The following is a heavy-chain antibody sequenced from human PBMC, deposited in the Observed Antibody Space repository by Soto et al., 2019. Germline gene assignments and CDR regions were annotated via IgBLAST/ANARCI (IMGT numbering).Heavy chain of an antibody. CDR3: ARDQNSGWYGKDFDMDV. Sequence: ASVKVSCKASGYSFTSFGISWVRQAPGQGLEWMGWISAYNGNTKYAQNLQGRVTMTTDTSTGTAYMDLRSLRSDDTAVYFCARDQNSGWYGKDFDMDVWGQGTTVTVSS. V-gene: IGHV1-18*01. J-gene: IGHJ6*02. D-gene: IGHD6-19*01. CDR1: GYSFTSFG. CDR2: ISAYNGNT.